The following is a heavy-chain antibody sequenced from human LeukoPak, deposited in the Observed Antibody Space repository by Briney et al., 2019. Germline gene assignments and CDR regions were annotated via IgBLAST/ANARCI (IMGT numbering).Heavy chain of an antibody. CDR1: GGSFSGYY. V-gene: IGHV4-34*01. J-gene: IGHJ6*02. CDR3: ARAPHDQIGYCSSTSCLDV. CDR2: INHSGST. Sequence: SETLSLTCAVYGGSFSGYYWSWIRQPPGKGLEWIGEINHSGSTSYNPSLKSRVTISVDTSKNQFSLKLSSVTAADTAVYYCARAPHDQIGYCSSTSCLDVWGQGTTVTVSS. D-gene: IGHD2-2*01.